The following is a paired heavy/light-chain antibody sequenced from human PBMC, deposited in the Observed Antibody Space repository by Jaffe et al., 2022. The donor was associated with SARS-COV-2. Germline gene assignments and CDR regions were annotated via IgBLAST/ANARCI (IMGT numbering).Light chain of an antibody. J-gene: IGKJ4*01. V-gene: IGKV1-39*01. CDR3: QQSYTTPLT. Sequence: DIQMTQSPSSLSASVGDRVSITCRASQFISAYLNWYQQKPGKAPKLLIYTASSLQSGVPSTFSGSGSGTDFTLTISSLQPEDFATYYCQQSYTTPLTFGGGTKVEI. CDR2: TAS. CDR1: QFISAY.
Heavy chain of an antibody. J-gene: IGHJ3*02. CDR1: GFTFRSLW. CDR2: IKSKTDGGTT. V-gene: IGHV3-15*01. D-gene: IGHD2-2*02. CDR3: TTDLGLYFGI. Sequence: EAQLVESGGGLVKPGGSLRLSCAASGFTFRSLWMSWVRQAPGKGLEWVGRIKSKTDGGTTDLPAPVKGRFTISRDDSKNTLFLQMNSLKPEDTAVYYCTTDLGLYFGIWGQGTMATVSS.